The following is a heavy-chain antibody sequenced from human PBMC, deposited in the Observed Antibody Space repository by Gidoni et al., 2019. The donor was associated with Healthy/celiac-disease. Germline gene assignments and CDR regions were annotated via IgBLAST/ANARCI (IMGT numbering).Heavy chain of an antibody. V-gene: IGHV4-59*01. CDR3: ARDLGLTYYDFWSGYGPIGARGNYYYGMDV. CDR2: IYYSGST. CDR1: GGSISSYY. Sequence: QVQLQESGPGLVKPSETLSLTCTVSGGSISSYYWSWIRQPPGKGLEWIGYIYYSGSTNYNPSLKSRVTISVDTSKNQFSLKLSSVTAADTAVYYCARDLGLTYYDFWSGYGPIGARGNYYYGMDVWGQGTTVTVSS. D-gene: IGHD3-3*01. J-gene: IGHJ6*02.